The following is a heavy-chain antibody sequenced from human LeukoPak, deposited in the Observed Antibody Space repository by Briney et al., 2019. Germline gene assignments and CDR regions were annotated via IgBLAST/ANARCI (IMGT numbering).Heavy chain of an antibody. J-gene: IGHJ3*02. Sequence: SETLSLTCTVSGGSISSSSYYWGWIRQPPGKGLEWIGSIYYSGSTYYNPSLKSRVTISVDTSKNQFSLKLSSVTAADTAVYYCARRGHDSNDAFDIWGQGTMVTVSS. CDR1: GGSISSSSYY. D-gene: IGHD2-15*01. V-gene: IGHV4-39*01. CDR3: ARRGHDSNDAFDI. CDR2: IYYSGST.